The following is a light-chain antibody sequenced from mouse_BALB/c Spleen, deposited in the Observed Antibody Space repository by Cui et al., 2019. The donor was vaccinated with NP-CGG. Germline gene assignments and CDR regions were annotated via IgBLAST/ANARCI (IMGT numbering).Light chain of an antibody. V-gene: IGLV1*01. CDR1: TGAVTASNY. CDR2: GTN. J-gene: IGLJ1*01. Sequence: QAVLTQVSPLPTPPGETVTLTCRSSTGAVTASNYANWVQEKPDHLFTGLIGGTNNRAPGVPARFSGSLIGDKAALTITGAQTEDEAIYFCALWYSNHWVFGGGTKLTVL. CDR3: ALWYSNHWV.